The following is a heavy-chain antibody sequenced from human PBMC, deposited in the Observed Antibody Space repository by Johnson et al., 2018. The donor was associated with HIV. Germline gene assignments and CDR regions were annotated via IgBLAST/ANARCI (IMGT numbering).Heavy chain of an antibody. CDR2: IYWTVVRT. V-gene: IGHV3-66*02. CDR3: AKERRAPRAFDI. D-gene: IGHD6-25*01. Sequence: EVQLVESGGGLVQPGGSLRLSCVGSSNYMSWVRQAPGKGLEWVSGIYWTVVRTGYVASVKGRFTISRDNSKNTWYMQMNSLRPEDTAVYYCAKERRAPRAFDIWGQGTMVTVSS. CDR1: SNY. J-gene: IGHJ3*02.